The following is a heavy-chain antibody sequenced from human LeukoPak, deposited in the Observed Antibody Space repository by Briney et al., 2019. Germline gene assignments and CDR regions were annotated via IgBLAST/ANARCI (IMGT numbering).Heavy chain of an antibody. J-gene: IGHJ4*02. V-gene: IGHV3-21*01. D-gene: IGHD3-10*01. Sequence: PGGSLRLSCAASXFTFNTYSMNWVRQAPGKGLEWVSSIRSSSSYIYYADSVKGRFTISRDNAKNSLYLQMNSLRGEDTAVYYCARVYYYASGSYYDYFDYWGQGTLVTVSS. CDR1: XFTFNTYS. CDR3: ARVYYYASGSYYDYFDY. CDR2: IRSSSSYI.